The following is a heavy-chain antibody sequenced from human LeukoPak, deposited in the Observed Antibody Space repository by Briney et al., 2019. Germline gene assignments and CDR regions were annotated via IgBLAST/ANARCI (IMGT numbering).Heavy chain of an antibody. J-gene: IGHJ5*02. Sequence: ASEKVSCKASGYTFTSYDINWVRQATGQGLEWMGWMNPNSGNTGYAQKFQGRVTITRNTSITTAYMELSSLRSEDTAVYYCARGPAYSSSGSWFDPWGQGTLVTVSS. CDR1: GYTFTSYD. D-gene: IGHD6-13*01. CDR3: ARGPAYSSSGSWFDP. V-gene: IGHV1-8*03. CDR2: MNPNSGNT.